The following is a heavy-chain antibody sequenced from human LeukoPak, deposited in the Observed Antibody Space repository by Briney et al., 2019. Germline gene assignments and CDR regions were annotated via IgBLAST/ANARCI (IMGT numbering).Heavy chain of an antibody. CDR1: GFTFSSYW. J-gene: IGHJ5*02. D-gene: IGHD1-26*01. V-gene: IGHV3-7*01. CDR3: APIVGADDWFDP. CDR2: IKQDGSEK. Sequence: PTGGSLRLSCAASGFTFSSYWMSWVRQTPGKGLEWVANIKQDGSEKYYVDSVKGRFTISRANAKKSMYLQMNSLRAEDTAVYYCAPIVGADDWFDPWGQGTLVTVSS.